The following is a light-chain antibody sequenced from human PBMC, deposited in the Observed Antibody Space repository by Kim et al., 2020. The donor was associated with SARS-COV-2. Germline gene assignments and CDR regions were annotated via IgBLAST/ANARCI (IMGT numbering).Light chain of an antibody. Sequence: VFPGERATISCRTSQTISRDLAWYQQKPGQAPRLLIYGVSTRATGIPATFTGSGSGTEFTLTISSLQSEDFAVYYCQQYNDWPLTFGGGTKVDIK. CDR1: QTISRD. V-gene: IGKV3-15*01. CDR2: GVS. J-gene: IGKJ4*01. CDR3: QQYNDWPLT.